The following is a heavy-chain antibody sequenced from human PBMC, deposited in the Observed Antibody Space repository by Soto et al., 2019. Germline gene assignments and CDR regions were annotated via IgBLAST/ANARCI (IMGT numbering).Heavy chain of an antibody. J-gene: IGHJ4*02. CDR2: ITSSGAYI. D-gene: IGHD4-17*01. CDR3: ARDREFTVTIIDH. CDR1: GFTFNSSS. V-gene: IGHV3-21*01. Sequence: LSLTCAASGFTFNSSSMNWVRQAPGKGLEWVSSITSSGAYIYYADSVKGRFTISRDNAKNSLYLQLNSLRVEDTAVYYCARDREFTVTIIDHWGQGTLVTVSS.